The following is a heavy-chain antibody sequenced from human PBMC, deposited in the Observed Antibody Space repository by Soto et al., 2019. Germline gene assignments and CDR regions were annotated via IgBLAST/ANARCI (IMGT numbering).Heavy chain of an antibody. V-gene: IGHV4-59*01. J-gene: IGHJ5*02. Sequence: SETLSLTCTVSGGSISVYYWNGLRQCPGKGLEWIGYISYSGTTKYNPSLKSRVTISVDKSKNQFSLKLSSVTAADTAVYYCARSRRNYFDPWGQGNLVTVS. CDR1: GGSISVYY. CDR2: ISYSGTT. CDR3: ARSRRNYFDP.